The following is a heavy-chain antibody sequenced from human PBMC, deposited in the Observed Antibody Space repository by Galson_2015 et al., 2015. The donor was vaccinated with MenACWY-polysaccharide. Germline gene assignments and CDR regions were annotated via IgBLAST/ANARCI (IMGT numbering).Heavy chain of an antibody. J-gene: IGHJ4*02. Sequence: SGYSFTSYWIGWVRQMAGKGLEWMGVIFPGDSDTRYSPSFQGQVTISADKSISTAYLQWSSLKASGTAMYYCARPSYSSSWNPFDYWGQGTLVTVSS. CDR3: ARPSYSSSWNPFDY. CDR1: GYSFTSYW. D-gene: IGHD6-13*01. CDR2: IFPGDSDT. V-gene: IGHV5-51*01.